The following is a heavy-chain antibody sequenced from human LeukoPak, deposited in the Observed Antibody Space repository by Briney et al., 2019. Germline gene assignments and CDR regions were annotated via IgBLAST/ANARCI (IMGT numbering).Heavy chain of an antibody. CDR1: GFTFDDYA. J-gene: IGHJ4*02. V-gene: IGHV3-9*01. CDR2: ISWNSGSI. Sequence: GGSLRLSCAASGFTFDDYAMHWVRQAPGKGLEWVSGISWNSGSIGYADSVKGRFTISRDNAKNSLYLQMNSLRAEDTAVYLAARPHHFDYWGQGTLVTVSS. D-gene: IGHD6-6*01. CDR3: ARPHHFDY.